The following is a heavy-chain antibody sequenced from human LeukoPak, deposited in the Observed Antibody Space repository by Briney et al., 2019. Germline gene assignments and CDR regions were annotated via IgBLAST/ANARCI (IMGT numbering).Heavy chain of an antibody. CDR1: AFTFSSYA. V-gene: IGHV3-23*01. CDR2: ISVSDGST. Sequence: VGSLRRSSAAAAFTFSSYAMSWVRQAPGMGLGWVSAISVSDGSTYYADSVKGRFTISRDNSRNTLYLQMNSLRAEDTAEYYCAKDNGYFVWGQGTLVTVSS. J-gene: IGHJ4*02. D-gene: IGHD4-17*01. CDR3: AKDNGYFV.